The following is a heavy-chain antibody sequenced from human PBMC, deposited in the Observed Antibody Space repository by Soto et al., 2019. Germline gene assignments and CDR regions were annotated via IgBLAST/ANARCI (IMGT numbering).Heavy chain of an antibody. Sequence: QVQLVQSGAEVKKPGSSVKVSCKASGGTFSSYTISWVRQAPGQGLEWMGRIIPILGIANYAQKFQGRVTITADKSTSTAYMELSSLRSEDTAVYYCARGLYCSGGSCYGEAFDIWGQGTMVTVSS. J-gene: IGHJ3*02. D-gene: IGHD2-15*01. V-gene: IGHV1-69*02. CDR3: ARGLYCSGGSCYGEAFDI. CDR1: GGTFSSYT. CDR2: IIPILGIA.